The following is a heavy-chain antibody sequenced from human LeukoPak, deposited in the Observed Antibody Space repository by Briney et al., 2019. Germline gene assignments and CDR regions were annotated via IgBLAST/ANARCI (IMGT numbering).Heavy chain of an antibody. CDR2: ISGSGGST. J-gene: IGHJ4*02. D-gene: IGHD2-21*02. CDR3: AKDSAYCGGDCYLGFDY. Sequence: GGSLRLSCAASGFTFSSYAMSWVRQAPGKGLEWVSAISGSGGSTYYADSVKGRFTISRDNSKNTLYLQMNSLRAEDTAVYYCAKDSAYCGGDCYLGFDYWGQGTLVTVSS. CDR1: GFTFSSYA. V-gene: IGHV3-23*01.